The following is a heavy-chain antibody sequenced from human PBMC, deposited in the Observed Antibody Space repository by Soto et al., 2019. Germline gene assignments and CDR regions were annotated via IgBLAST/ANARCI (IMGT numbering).Heavy chain of an antibody. Sequence: SETLSLTCAVYGGSFSGYYWSWIRQPPGKGLEWIGEINHSGSTNYNPSLKSRVTISVDTSKNQFSLKLSSVTAADTAVYYCARANPRHSSSSGWFDTWGQGTLATVSS. CDR2: INHSGST. D-gene: IGHD6-6*01. CDR3: ARANPRHSSSSGWFDT. CDR1: GGSFSGYY. V-gene: IGHV4-34*01. J-gene: IGHJ5*02.